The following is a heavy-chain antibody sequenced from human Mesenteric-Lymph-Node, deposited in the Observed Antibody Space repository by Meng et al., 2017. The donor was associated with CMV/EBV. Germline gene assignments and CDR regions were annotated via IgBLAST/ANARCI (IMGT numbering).Heavy chain of an antibody. CDR2: IIPILGIA. V-gene: IGHV1-69*04. CDR1: GYTFTSYG. J-gene: IGHJ4*02. CDR3: ARDSPNWNYGY. D-gene: IGHD1-7*01. Sequence: SCKASGYTFTSYGITWVRQAPGQGLEWMGWIIPILGIANYAQKFQGRVTITADKSTSTAYMELSSLRSEDTAVYYCARDSPNWNYGYWGQGTLVTVSS.